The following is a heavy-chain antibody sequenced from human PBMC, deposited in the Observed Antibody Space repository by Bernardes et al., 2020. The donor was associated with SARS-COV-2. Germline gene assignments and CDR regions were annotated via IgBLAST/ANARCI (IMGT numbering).Heavy chain of an antibody. J-gene: IGHJ4*02. V-gene: IGHV4-59*01. CDR1: VGSIRSYY. CDR3: ARCSSTTCYL. D-gene: IGHD2-2*01. Sequence: SETLSPTCTVSVGSIRSYYWSWTRQPPGKGLEWIVYIYHSGSTNYNPSLKSRVTISVDMSKNQFSLKLSSVTAADTAVYYCARCSSTTCYLWGQGTLVTVSS. CDR2: IYHSGST.